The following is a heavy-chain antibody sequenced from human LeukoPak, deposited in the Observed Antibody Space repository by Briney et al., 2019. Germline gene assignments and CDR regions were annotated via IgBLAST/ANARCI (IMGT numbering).Heavy chain of an antibody. Sequence: SETVSLPCAVYGGSFSGYYWSWIRQPPGKGLEWIGEINHSGSTNYNPSLKSRVTMSVDTSKNQFSLKLSSVTALDTAVYYCARKSCSSTSCYMATWGQGTLVTVSS. CDR3: ARKSCSSTSCYMAT. CDR2: INHSGST. D-gene: IGHD2-2*02. CDR1: GGSFSGYY. V-gene: IGHV4-34*01. J-gene: IGHJ5*02.